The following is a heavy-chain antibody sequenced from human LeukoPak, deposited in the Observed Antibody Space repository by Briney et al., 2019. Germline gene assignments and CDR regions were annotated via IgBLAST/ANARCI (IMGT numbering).Heavy chain of an antibody. CDR2: IYPGDSDT. CDR1: GYSFNTYW. J-gene: IGHJ4*02. Sequence: GESLKISCKGSGYSFNTYWIAWVRQMPGKGLEWMGIIYPGDSDTRYSPSFQGQVTISADESISTAYLQWSSLKASDTAMYYCARQADFNILTVYFKGHLDDWVQGTLVTVSS. V-gene: IGHV5-51*01. CDR3: ARQADFNILTVYFKGHLDD. D-gene: IGHD3-9*01.